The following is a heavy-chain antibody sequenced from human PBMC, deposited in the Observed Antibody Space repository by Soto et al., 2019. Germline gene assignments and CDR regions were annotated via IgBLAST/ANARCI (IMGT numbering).Heavy chain of an antibody. CDR1: GFTVSSNY. V-gene: IGHV3-53*04. CDR2: IYSGGST. J-gene: IGHJ6*02. D-gene: IGHD6-13*01. Sequence: EVQLVESGGGLVQPGGSLRLSCAASGFTVSSNYMSWVRQAPGKGLEWVSVIYSGGSTYYEDSVKGRFTISRHNSKNTLYLQMTSMRADDTAVYDCARDRKGGSSWDYYVGMDVWGQGTTVPGSS. CDR3: ARDRKGGSSWDYYVGMDV.